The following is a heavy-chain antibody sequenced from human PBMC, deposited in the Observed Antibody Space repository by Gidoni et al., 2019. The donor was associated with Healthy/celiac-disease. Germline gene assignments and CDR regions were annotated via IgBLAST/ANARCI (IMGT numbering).Heavy chain of an antibody. D-gene: IGHD2-2*03. CDR2: ISGSGGST. Sequence: EVQLLESGGGLVQPGGSLRLSCAASGFTFSSHAMSWVRQAPGKGVEWVSAISGSGGSTYYADSLKGRFTIARDNSKNTLDLQINSLRAEDTAVYYCAKGKIGYCSSTSCPQWGYWSWFDPWGQGTLVTVSS. CDR1: GFTFSSHA. J-gene: IGHJ5*02. V-gene: IGHV3-23*01. CDR3: AKGKIGYCSSTSCPQWGYWSWFDP.